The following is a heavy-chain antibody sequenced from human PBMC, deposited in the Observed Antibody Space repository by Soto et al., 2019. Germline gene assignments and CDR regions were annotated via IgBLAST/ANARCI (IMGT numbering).Heavy chain of an antibody. CDR3: AKGGLARVFGGYCNYDA. J-gene: IGHJ4*02. V-gene: IGHV3-23*01. CDR2: ITGSGCST. Sequence: EVQLLESGGGLVQPGGSLRLSCVASGFTFSDFAMSWVRQAPGKGLAWVSAITGSGCSTFYADSVKGRFTISRDNSRNPLYLLRTGVSAVDTAVYYCAKGGLARVFGGYCNYDAWGQGTLVTVSS. D-gene: IGHD2-21*01. CDR1: GFTFSDFA.